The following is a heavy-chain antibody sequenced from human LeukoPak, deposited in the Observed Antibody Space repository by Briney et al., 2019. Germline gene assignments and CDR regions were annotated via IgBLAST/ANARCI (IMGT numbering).Heavy chain of an antibody. V-gene: IGHV1-69*05. CDR1: GGTFSSYA. D-gene: IGHD6-6*01. Sequence: SVKVSCKASGGTFSSYAISWVRQAPGQGLEWMGGIIPIFGTANYAQKFQGRVTITTDESTSTAYTELSSLRSEDTAVYYCARTTLSIAARRYYYYYYMDVWGKGTTVTVSS. CDR3: ARTTLSIAARRYYYYYYMDV. J-gene: IGHJ6*03. CDR2: IIPIFGTA.